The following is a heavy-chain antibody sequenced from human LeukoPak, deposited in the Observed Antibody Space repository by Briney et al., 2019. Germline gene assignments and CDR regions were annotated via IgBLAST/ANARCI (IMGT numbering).Heavy chain of an antibody. V-gene: IGHV2-5*02. J-gene: IGHJ6*02. CDR3: EHSHSSSWPFYCKYGMDV. Sequence: VSGPTLVKAPQTLTLTFIFSWVSTGTSGGGVGLIRHPPKKAREWLATIYWGKDKRYSPSLKSRLTITKDTSKNQVVLTMTNMDHVETATYYCEHSHSSSWPFYCKYGMDVWGQGTTVTVSS. CDR1: WVSTGTSGGG. CDR2: IYWGKDK. D-gene: IGHD6-13*01.